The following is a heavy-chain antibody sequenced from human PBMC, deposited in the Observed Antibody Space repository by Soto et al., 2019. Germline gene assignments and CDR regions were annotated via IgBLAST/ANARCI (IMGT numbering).Heavy chain of an antibody. D-gene: IGHD2-2*01. CDR2: ISWNSGSI. V-gene: IGHV3-9*01. CDR3: AKDVQYQLHYMDV. CDR1: GFTFDDYA. J-gene: IGHJ6*03. Sequence: EVQLVESGGGLVQPGRSLRLSCAASGFTFDDYAMHWVRQAPGKGLEWVSGISWNSGSIGYEDSVKGRFTISRDNAKNSLYLQMNSLRAEDTALYYCAKDVQYQLHYMDVWGKGTTVTVSS.